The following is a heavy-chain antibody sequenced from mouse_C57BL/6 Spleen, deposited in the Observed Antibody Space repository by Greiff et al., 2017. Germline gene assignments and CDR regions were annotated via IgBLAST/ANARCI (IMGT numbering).Heavy chain of an antibody. J-gene: IGHJ4*01. V-gene: IGHV1-64*01. CDR3: ARGGVVFSYYAMDY. D-gene: IGHD1-1*01. Sequence: QVQLQQPGAELVKPGASVKLSCKASGYTFTSYWMHWVKQRPGQGLEWIGMIHPNSGSTNYNEKFKSKATLTVDKSSSTAYMQLSSLTSEDSAVYDCARGGVVFSYYAMDYWGQGTSVTVSS. CDR2: IHPNSGST. CDR1: GYTFTSYW.